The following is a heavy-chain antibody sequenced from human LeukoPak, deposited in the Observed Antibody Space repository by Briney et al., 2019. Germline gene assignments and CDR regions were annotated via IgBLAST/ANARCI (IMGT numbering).Heavy chain of an antibody. J-gene: IGHJ4*02. CDR2: FDPEDGET. Sequence: ASVKISCKVSGYTLTELSMHWVRQAPGKGLEWMGGFDPEDGETIYAQKFQGRVTMTEDTSTDTAYMELSSLRSEDTAVYYCARDNDSRDPPHFDYWGQGTLVTVSS. V-gene: IGHV1-24*01. CDR1: GYTLTELS. D-gene: IGHD3-16*01. CDR3: ARDNDSRDPPHFDY.